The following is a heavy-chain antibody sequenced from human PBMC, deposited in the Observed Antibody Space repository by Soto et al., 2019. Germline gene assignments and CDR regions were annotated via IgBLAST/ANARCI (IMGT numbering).Heavy chain of an antibody. V-gene: IGHV3-9*01. CDR3: AKDMSTRTTLGYCSGGSFRALDY. J-gene: IGHJ4*02. CDR1: GFTFDDYA. CDR2: ISWNSGSI. D-gene: IGHD2-15*01. Sequence: EVQLVESGGGLVQPGRSLRLSCAASGFTFDDYAMHWVRQAPGKGLEWVSGISWNSGSIGYADSVKGRFTISRDNAKNSLYLQMNSLRAEDTALYYCAKDMSTRTTLGYCSGGSFRALDYWGQGTRVTVSS.